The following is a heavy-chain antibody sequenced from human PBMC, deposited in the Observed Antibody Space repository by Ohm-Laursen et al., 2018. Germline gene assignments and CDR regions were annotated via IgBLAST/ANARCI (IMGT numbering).Heavy chain of an antibody. V-gene: IGHV4-31*03. CDR1: GGSISSGGYY. CDR2: IYYSGST. CDR3: ARVIRQRDFDY. Sequence: SETLSLTCTVSGGSISSGGYYWSWIRQHPGKGLEWIGYIYYSGSTYYNPSLKSRVTISVDTSKNQFSLKLSSVTAADTAVYCCARVIRQRDFDYWGQGTLVTVSS. J-gene: IGHJ4*02. D-gene: IGHD3-22*01.